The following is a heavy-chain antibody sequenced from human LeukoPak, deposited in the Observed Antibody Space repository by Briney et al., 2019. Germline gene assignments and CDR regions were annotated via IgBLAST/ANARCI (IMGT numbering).Heavy chain of an antibody. CDR3: ARAQYSGSYYFFAFDI. CDR1: GGSISSGSYY. D-gene: IGHD1-26*01. J-gene: IGHJ3*02. CDR2: IYYSGST. Sequence: PSETLSLTCTVSGGSISSGSYYWGWIRQPPGKGLEWIGSIYYSGSTYYNPSLKSRVTISVDTSKNQFSLKLSSVTAADTAVYYCARAQYSGSYYFFAFDIWGQGTMVTVSS. V-gene: IGHV4-39*07.